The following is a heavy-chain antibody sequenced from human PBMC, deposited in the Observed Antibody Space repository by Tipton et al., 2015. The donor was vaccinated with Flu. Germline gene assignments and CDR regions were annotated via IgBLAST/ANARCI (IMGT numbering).Heavy chain of an antibody. CDR3: ARDQVPSYSGSYFPMGFDY. Sequence: SLRLSCVGSGLTFGNYGTTWVRQAPGKGLEWVSVISGSGGSTYYADSVKGRFTISRDNSKNTLYLQMNSLRAEDTALYYCARDQVPSYSGSYFPMGFDYWGQGTLVTVSS. J-gene: IGHJ4*02. CDR1: GLTFGNYG. D-gene: IGHD1-26*01. CDR2: ISGSGGST. V-gene: IGHV3-23*01.